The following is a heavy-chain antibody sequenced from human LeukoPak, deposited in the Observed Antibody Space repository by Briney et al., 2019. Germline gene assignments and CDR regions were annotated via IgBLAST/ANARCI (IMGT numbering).Heavy chain of an antibody. Sequence: GGSLRLSCAVSGFTFSSYSMNWVRQAPGKGLEWVSYISSSSDTIYYADSVKGRFTISRDNAQNSLYLQMNSLGAEDTAVYYCARAGSGYYYYYIDVLGKGTTVTVSS. CDR1: GFTFSSYS. J-gene: IGHJ6*03. CDR2: ISSSSDTI. CDR3: ARAGSGYYYYYIDV. V-gene: IGHV3-48*01. D-gene: IGHD3-10*01.